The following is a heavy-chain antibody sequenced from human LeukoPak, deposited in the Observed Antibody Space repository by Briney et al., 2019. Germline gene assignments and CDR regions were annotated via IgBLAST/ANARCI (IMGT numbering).Heavy chain of an antibody. CDR2: IYHSGST. D-gene: IGHD5-18*01. Sequence: SETLSLTCAVSGGSISSSNWWSWVRQPPGKGLEWIGEIYHSGSTNYNPSLKSRVTISVDKSKNQFSLKLSSVTAADTAVYYCARGSGYSYGSYDYWGQGTLVTVSS. V-gene: IGHV4-4*02. CDR1: GGSISSSNW. J-gene: IGHJ4*02. CDR3: ARGSGYSYGSYDY.